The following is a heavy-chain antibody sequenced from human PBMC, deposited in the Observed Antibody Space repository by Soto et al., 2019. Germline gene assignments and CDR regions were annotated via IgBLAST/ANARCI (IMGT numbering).Heavy chain of an antibody. CDR1: GGSFCGYY. Sequence: SETLSLSCAVYGGSFCGYYWGWIRQPPGKGLEWIGEINHSGSTNYNPSLKSRVTISVDTSKNQFSLKLSSVTAADTAVYYCARVVDYYDSSGLFDYWGQGTLVTVSS. D-gene: IGHD3-22*01. CDR2: INHSGST. CDR3: ARVVDYYDSSGLFDY. J-gene: IGHJ4*02. V-gene: IGHV4-34*01.